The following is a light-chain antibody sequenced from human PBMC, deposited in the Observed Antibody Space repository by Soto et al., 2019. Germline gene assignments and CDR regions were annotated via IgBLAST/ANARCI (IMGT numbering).Light chain of an antibody. CDR1: SGHSSYA. CDR3: QTWDTGIQV. V-gene: IGLV4-69*01. J-gene: IGLJ1*01. CDR2: LNSDGSH. Sequence: QLVLTQSPSASASLGASVKLTCTLSSGHSSYAIAWYQQQPEKGPRYLMKLNSDGSHSKGDGIPDRFSGSSSGAERYLTISSLQSDDEADYYCQTWDTGIQVFGTGTKVTVL.